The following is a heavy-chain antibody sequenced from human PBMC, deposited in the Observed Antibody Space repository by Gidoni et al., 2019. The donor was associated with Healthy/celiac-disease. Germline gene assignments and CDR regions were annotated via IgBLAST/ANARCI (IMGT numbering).Heavy chain of an antibody. Sequence: EVQLVESGGGLVQPGGSLRLPGAASGFTFSSYSMNWVRQAPGKGLEWVSYISSSSSTIYYADSVKGRFTISRDNAKNSLYLQMNSLRDEDTAVYYCARDRWLLYRYYFDYWGQGTLVTVSS. D-gene: IGHD3-3*01. CDR3: ARDRWLLYRYYFDY. V-gene: IGHV3-48*02. CDR1: GFTFSSYS. CDR2: ISSSSSTI. J-gene: IGHJ4*02.